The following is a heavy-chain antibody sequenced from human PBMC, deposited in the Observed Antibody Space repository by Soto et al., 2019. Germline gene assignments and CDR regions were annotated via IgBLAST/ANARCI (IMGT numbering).Heavy chain of an antibody. D-gene: IGHD4-17*01. J-gene: IGHJ6*02. V-gene: IGHV4-4*02. CDR3: ARDRGADYGDYPHYYYYYGMDV. CDR1: GGSISSSNW. Sequence: LSLTCAVSGGSISSSNWWSWVRQPPGKGLEWIGEIYHNGSTNYNPSLKSRVTISVDKSKNQFSLKLSSVTAADTAVYYCARDRGADYGDYPHYYYYYGMDVWGQGTTVTVSS. CDR2: IYHNGST.